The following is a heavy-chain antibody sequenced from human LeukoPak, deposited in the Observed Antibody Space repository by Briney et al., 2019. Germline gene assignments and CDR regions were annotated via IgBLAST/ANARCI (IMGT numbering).Heavy chain of an antibody. D-gene: IGHD5-12*01. V-gene: IGHV4-38-2*02. J-gene: IGHJ4*02. CDR1: GYSISSGYY. CDR3: ARGGYSGYDTPFDY. CDR2: IYHSGST. Sequence: PSETLSLTCTVSGYSISSGYYWGWIRQPPGKGLEWIGSIYHSGSTYYNPSLESRVTISVDTSKNQFSLKLSSVTAADTAVYYCARGGYSGYDTPFDYWGQGTLVTVSS.